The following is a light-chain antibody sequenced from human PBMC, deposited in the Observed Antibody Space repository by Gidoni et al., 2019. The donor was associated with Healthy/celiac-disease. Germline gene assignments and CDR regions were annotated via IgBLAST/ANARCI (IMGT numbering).Light chain of an antibody. Sequence: EIVMTQSPATLSVSPGERATPSRRAIQSVSSNLAGYQQQPGQAPSLLIYVASTRATGIPARCSGSGSGTEFTLTISSLQSEDFAVDYCQQYNNWPPLTFGGGTKVEIK. CDR2: VAS. CDR3: QQYNNWPPLT. CDR1: QSVSSN. J-gene: IGKJ4*01. V-gene: IGKV3-15*01.